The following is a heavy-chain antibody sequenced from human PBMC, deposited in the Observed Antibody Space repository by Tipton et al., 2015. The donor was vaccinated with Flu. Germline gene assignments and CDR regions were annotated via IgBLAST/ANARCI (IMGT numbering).Heavy chain of an antibody. CDR3: AWDFHPTSNWFGP. CDR2: VFHSGLT. J-gene: IGHJ5*02. V-gene: IGHV4-39*07. D-gene: IGHD3-3*01. Sequence: TLSLTCTISGGSINSTTHYWGWVRQLPGRGLEWIATVFHSGLTYYNPSLRSRVSISADTAKNQFSLRMNSVTAAGSATYYCAWDFHPTSNWFGPWGQGTRVTVS. CDR1: GGSINSTTHY.